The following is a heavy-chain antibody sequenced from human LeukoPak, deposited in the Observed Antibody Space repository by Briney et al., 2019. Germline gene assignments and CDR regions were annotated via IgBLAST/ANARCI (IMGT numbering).Heavy chain of an antibody. CDR3: ARHEASIAARNAFDI. D-gene: IGHD6-6*01. CDR1: GYRFTSYW. V-gene: IGHV5-51*01. Sequence: GESLEISCKGSGYRFTSYWIGWVRQMPGKGLEWMGIIYPGDSDTRYSPSFQGQVTISADKSISTAYLQWSSLKASDTAMYYCARHEASIAARNAFDIWGQGTMVTVSS. CDR2: IYPGDSDT. J-gene: IGHJ3*02.